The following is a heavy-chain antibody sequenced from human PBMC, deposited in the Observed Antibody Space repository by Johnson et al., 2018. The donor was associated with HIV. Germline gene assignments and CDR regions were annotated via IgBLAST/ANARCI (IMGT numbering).Heavy chain of an antibody. Sequence: QVQLVESGGGVVQPGRSLRLSCAASGFTFSSYAMHWVRQAPGKGLEWVAVISYDGSNKYYADSVKGRFTISRDNSKNSLYLQMNSLKTEDTAVYYCAREGPGTTGVDAFDIWGQGTMVTVSS. CDR3: AREGPGTTGVDAFDI. D-gene: IGHD1-14*01. V-gene: IGHV3-30*04. J-gene: IGHJ3*02. CDR1: GFTFSSYA. CDR2: ISYDGSNK.